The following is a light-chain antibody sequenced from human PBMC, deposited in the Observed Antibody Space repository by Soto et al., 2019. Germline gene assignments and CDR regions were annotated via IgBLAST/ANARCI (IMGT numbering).Light chain of an antibody. CDR2: GNS. J-gene: IGLJ3*02. V-gene: IGLV1-40*01. CDR1: SSNIGAGYD. Sequence: QSVLTQPPSVSGAPGQRVTISCTGSSSNIGAGYDVHWYQQLPGTAPKLLIYGNSNRPSGVPDRFSGSKSGTSASLAITGLQAEXEADYYCQSYDSSLSALFGGGTKLTVL. CDR3: QSYDSSLSAL.